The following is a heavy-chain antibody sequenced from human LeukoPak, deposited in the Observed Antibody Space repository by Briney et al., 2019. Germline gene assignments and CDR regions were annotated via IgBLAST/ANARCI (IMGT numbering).Heavy chain of an antibody. J-gene: IGHJ4*02. Sequence: GGSLRLSCAASGFTFSTYAMYWVRQAPGKGLEYVSVISRNGGSTHYANSVKGRFTISRDNSKNTLYLQMGSLRAEDMAVYYCARDASDMVVVPAAVGPFDYWGQGTLVTVSS. CDR1: GFTFSTYA. D-gene: IGHD2-2*01. CDR3: ARDASDMVVVPAAVGPFDY. CDR2: ISRNGGST. V-gene: IGHV3-64*01.